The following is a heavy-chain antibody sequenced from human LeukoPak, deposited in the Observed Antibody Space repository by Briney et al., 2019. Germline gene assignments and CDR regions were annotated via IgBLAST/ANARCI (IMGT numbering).Heavy chain of an antibody. V-gene: IGHV4-31*03. J-gene: IGHJ4*02. CDR3: ARTIVVVPAAMTGVGGYFDY. CDR1: GGSISSGGYY. CDR2: IYYSGST. Sequence: SETLSLTCTVSGGSISSGGYYWSWIRQRPGKGLEWIGYIYYSGSTYYNPSLKSRVTISVDTSKNQFSLKLSSVTAADTAVYYCARTIVVVPAAMTGVGGYFDYWGQGTLVTVSS. D-gene: IGHD2-2*01.